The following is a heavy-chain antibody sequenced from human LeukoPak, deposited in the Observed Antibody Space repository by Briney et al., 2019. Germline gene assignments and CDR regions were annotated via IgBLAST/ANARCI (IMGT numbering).Heavy chain of an antibody. V-gene: IGHV3-53*01. CDR2: IYSGGST. J-gene: IGHJ6*02. D-gene: IGHD3-9*01. Sequence: GGSLRLSCAASGFTVSSNYMSWVRQAPGKGLEWVSVIYSGGSTYYADSVKGRFTISRDNSKNTLYLQMNSLRAEDTAVYYRARDGRYYDILSGSFTNYYGMDVWGQGTTVTVSS. CDR3: ARDGRYYDILSGSFTNYYGMDV. CDR1: GFTVSSNY.